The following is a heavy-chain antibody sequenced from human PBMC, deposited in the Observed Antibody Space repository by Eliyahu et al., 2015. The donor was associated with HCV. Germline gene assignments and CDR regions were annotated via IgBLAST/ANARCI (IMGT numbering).Heavy chain of an antibody. CDR2: IYYSGTT. D-gene: IGHD3-16*01. CDR1: GGSIXSSIYY. V-gene: IGHV4-39*07. Sequence: QLQLQESGPGLAKPSETLSLTXTVSGGSIXSSIYYWGWIRQPPGKGLGWIGNIYYSGTTYYNPSLKGRVTMSVDTSKNQFSLKLTSVTAADTAVYYCAREGGTYDELWGFDYWGQGSLVTVSS. J-gene: IGHJ4*02. CDR3: AREGGTYDELWGFDY.